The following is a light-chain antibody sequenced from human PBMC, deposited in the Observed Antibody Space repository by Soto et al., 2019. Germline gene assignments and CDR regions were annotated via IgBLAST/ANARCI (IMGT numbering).Light chain of an antibody. CDR3: QQYGSSPWT. CDR2: GAS. Sequence: TALTQSPCTLSMPQGERASLSCRASQSVSSSYLAWYQQTPGQAPRLLIYGASSRATGIPDRFSGSGSGTDFTLTISRLEPEDFAVYYCQQYGSSPWTFGQGTKV. CDR1: QSVSSSY. J-gene: IGKJ1*01. V-gene: IGKV3-20*01.